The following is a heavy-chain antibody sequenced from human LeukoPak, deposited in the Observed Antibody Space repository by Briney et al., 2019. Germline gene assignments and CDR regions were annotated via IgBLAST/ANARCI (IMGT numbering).Heavy chain of an antibody. CDR3: ARAKEEALYYYYYYYMDV. CDR1: GFTVSSNY. CDR2: ISSSGSTI. J-gene: IGHJ6*03. D-gene: IGHD2-2*02. Sequence: GGSLRLSCAASGFTVSSNYMSWVRQAPGKGLEWVSYISSSGSTIYYADSVKGRFTISRDNAKNSLYLQMNSLRAEDTAVYYCARAKEEALYYYYYYYMDVWGKGTTVTISS. V-gene: IGHV3-11*04.